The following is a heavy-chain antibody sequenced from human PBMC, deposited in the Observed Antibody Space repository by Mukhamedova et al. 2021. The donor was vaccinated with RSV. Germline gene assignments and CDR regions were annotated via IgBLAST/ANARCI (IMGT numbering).Heavy chain of an antibody. V-gene: IGHV3-7*03. CDR3: AIWRGYFDY. CDR2: IKQDGSEK. D-gene: IGHD3-10*01. J-gene: IGHJ4*02. Sequence: PGKGLEWVANIKQDGSEKYYVDSVKGRFTISRDNAKNSLYLQMNSLRAEDTAVYYCAIWRGYFDYWGQGTLVPVPS.